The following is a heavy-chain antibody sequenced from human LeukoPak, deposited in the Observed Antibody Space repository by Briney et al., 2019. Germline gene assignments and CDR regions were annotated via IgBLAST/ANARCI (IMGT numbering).Heavy chain of an antibody. CDR1: GFTFSNAW. CDR3: TTDGGRKSRPYHFDY. CDR2: IKSKIDGGTT. J-gene: IGHJ4*02. D-gene: IGHD3-16*01. V-gene: IGHV3-15*01. Sequence: PGGSLRLSCAASGFTFSNAWMSWVRQAPGKGLEWVGRIKSKIDGGTTDYAAPGKGRFTISRDDSKSTLYLQMNSLKTEDTAVYHCTTDGGRKSRPYHFDYWGQGTLVTVSS.